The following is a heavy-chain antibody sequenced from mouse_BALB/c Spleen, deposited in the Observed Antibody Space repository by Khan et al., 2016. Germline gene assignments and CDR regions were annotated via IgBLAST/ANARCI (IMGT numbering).Heavy chain of an antibody. CDR1: GFDFSRYW. Sequence: EVQLQESGGGLVQPGGSLKLSCAASGFDFSRYWMSWVRQAPGKGLEWIGEINPDSSTINYKPSLKDKFIISRDNAKNTLYLQMSKVRSEDTALYYCGILYYYGLVDYWGQGTTLTVSS. D-gene: IGHD1-1*01. V-gene: IGHV4-1*02. CDR3: GILYYYGLVDY. J-gene: IGHJ2*01. CDR2: INPDSSTI.